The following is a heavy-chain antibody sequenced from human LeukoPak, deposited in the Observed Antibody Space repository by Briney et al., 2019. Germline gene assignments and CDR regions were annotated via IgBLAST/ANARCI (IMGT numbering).Heavy chain of an antibody. V-gene: IGHV1-69*13. J-gene: IGHJ4*02. Sequence: SVKVSCKPSGYTFTSYYMHWVRQAPGQGLEWMGGIIPIFGTANYAQKFQGRVTITADESTSTAYMELSSLRSEDTAVYYCASMVRGVTRTGDYWGQGTLVTVSS. D-gene: IGHD3-10*01. CDR2: IIPIFGTA. CDR1: GYTFTSYY. CDR3: ASMVRGVTRTGDY.